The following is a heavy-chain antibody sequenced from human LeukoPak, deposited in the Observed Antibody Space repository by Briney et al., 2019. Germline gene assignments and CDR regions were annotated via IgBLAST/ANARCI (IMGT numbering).Heavy chain of an antibody. D-gene: IGHD3-22*01. V-gene: IGHV4-59*01. J-gene: IGHJ4*02. CDR1: GGSISSYY. CDR3: ARGPNSSGYWGHFDY. Sequence: SETLSLTCTVSGGSISSYYWSWIRQPPGKGLEWIGYIYYSGSTNYNPSLKSRVTISVDTSKNQFSLKLSSVTAADTAVYSCARGPNSSGYWGHFDYWGQGTLVTVSS. CDR2: IYYSGST.